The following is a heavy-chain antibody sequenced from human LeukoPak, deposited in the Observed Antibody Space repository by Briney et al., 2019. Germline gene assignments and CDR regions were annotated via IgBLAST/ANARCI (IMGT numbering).Heavy chain of an antibody. J-gene: IGHJ4*02. V-gene: IGHV3-21*01. CDR3: ARDLGMYSSSWYFDY. Sequence: PGGSLRLSCAASGFTFSSYSINWVRQAPGKGLEWVSSISSSSSYIYYADSVKGRFTISRDNAKNSLYLQMNSLRAEDTAVYYCARDLGMYSSSWYFDYWGQGTLVTVSS. D-gene: IGHD6-13*01. CDR1: GFTFSSYS. CDR2: ISSSSSYI.